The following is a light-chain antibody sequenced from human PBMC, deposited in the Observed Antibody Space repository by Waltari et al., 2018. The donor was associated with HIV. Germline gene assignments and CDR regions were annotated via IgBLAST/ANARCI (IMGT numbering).Light chain of an antibody. CDR1: SSAVCGSKD. CDR3: NSYAGSNNWV. J-gene: IGLJ3*02. V-gene: IGLV2-8*01. Sequence: QSALTQPPSASGSPGQPVTISCTGTSSAVCGSKDVPWYQQHPGKAPKLMIYEVNKRPSGVPDRFSGSKSANTASLTVSGLQADDEADYYCNSYAGSNNWVFGGGTKLTVL. CDR2: EVN.